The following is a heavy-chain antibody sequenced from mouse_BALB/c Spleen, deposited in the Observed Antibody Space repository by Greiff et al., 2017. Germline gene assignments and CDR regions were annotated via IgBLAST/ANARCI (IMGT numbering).Heavy chain of an antibody. J-gene: IGHJ4*01. V-gene: IGHV5-6*01. CDR2: ISSGGSYT. D-gene: IGHD2-4*01. CDR1: GFTFSSYG. CDR3: ARQEDYDQGYAMDY. Sequence: EVQLVESGGDLVKPGGSLKLSCAASGFTFSSYGMSWVRQTPDKRLEWVATISSGGSYTYYPDSVKGRFTISRDNAKNTLYLQMSSLKSEDTAMYYCARQEDYDQGYAMDYWGQGTSVTVSS.